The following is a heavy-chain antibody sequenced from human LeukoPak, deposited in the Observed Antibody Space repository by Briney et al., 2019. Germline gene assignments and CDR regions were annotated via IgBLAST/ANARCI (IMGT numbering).Heavy chain of an antibody. D-gene: IGHD7-27*01. CDR3: ARDLNWETF. CDR2: IKTDGSQI. CDR1: GFTFISYW. V-gene: IGHV3-7*01. Sequence: PGWSLRLSFVSSGFTFISYWMTWLRQAPGKGLAWVANIKTDGSQIYYVDSVKGRFTISRDNAKNSLYLQMNSLRVEDTAVYYCARDLNWETFWGQGTLVSVSS. J-gene: IGHJ4*02.